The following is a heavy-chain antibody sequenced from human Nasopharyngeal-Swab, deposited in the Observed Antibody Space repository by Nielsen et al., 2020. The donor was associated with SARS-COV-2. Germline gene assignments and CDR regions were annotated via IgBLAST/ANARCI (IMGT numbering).Heavy chain of an antibody. V-gene: IGHV3-73*01. CDR2: IGDKDHNYAT. CDR3: TLLQEHL. Sequence: GGSLRLSCAASGFIFSGSAMHWVRQASGKGLEWVGRIGDKDHNYATTYGAAVKGRFTISRDDSKNTLYLQTNSLHQGPIGLPPGTLLQEHLWG. CDR1: GFIFSGSA. J-gene: IGHJ6*01.